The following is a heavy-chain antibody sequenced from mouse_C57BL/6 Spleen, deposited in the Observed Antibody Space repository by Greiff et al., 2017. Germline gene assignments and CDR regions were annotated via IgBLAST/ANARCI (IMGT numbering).Heavy chain of an antibody. V-gene: IGHV5-4*01. CDR3: AREKITFDY. Sequence: EVQLMESGGGLVKPGGSLKLSCAASGFTFSSYAMSWVRQTPEKRLEWVATISDGGSYTYYPDNVKGRFTISRDNAKNNLYLQMSHLKSEDTAMYYCAREKITFDYWGQGTTLTVSS. D-gene: IGHD2-4*01. CDR1: GFTFSSYA. CDR2: ISDGGSYT. J-gene: IGHJ2*01.